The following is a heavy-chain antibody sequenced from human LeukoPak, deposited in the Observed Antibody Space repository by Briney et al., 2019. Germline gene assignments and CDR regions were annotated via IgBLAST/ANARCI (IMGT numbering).Heavy chain of an antibody. Sequence: GASVKVSCKASGYTFTDYYIHWVRQAPGQGLEWMGWVSPKNGGTNYAQKFQGRVTMTRDTSTSTVYMELRSLRSEDTAVYYCAVAYSYGRDTFDIWGQGTMVTVSS. CDR3: AVAYSYGRDTFDI. D-gene: IGHD5-18*01. J-gene: IGHJ3*02. V-gene: IGHV1-2*02. CDR1: GYTFTDYY. CDR2: VSPKNGGT.